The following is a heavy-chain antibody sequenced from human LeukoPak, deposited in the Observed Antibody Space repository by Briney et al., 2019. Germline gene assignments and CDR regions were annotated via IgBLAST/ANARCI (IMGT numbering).Heavy chain of an antibody. CDR3: AKGGSSWAPGGAYYYYYGMDV. V-gene: IGHV3-7*02. CDR2: IKEDGSAK. Sequence: PGGSLRLSCAASGFTFSTYWMSWVRQAPGKGLEWVANIKEDGSAKYYVDSVKGRFTISRDNAKNSLYQQMNSLRAEDTAVYYCAKGGSSWAPGGAYYYYYGMDVWGQGTTVTVSS. CDR1: GFTFSTYW. J-gene: IGHJ6*02. D-gene: IGHD6-13*01.